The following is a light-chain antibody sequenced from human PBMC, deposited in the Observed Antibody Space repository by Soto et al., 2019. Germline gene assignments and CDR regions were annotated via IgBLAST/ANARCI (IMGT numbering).Light chain of an antibody. CDR3: QHRSNWLSLT. CDR1: QSVSSSY. Sequence: EIVLTQSPGTLSLSPGERATLSCRASQSVSSSYLAWYQQKPGQAPRLLIYGASSRATGIPDRFSGSGSGTDFTLTISRLEPEDFAVYYCQHRSNWLSLTFGGGTKVDIK. V-gene: IGKV3D-20*02. J-gene: IGKJ4*01. CDR2: GAS.